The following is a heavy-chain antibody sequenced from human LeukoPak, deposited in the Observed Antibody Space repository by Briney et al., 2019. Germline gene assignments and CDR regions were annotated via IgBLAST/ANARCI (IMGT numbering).Heavy chain of an antibody. V-gene: IGHV4-4*07. Sequence: SETLSLTCTVSGGSISSYYWNWIRQPAGKGLEWIGHIYTSGSTNYNSSLKSRVTMSVDTSKNQFSAKLNSVIAADTAMYYCARGVYLGNGYYFDYWGQGTLVTVSS. CDR2: IYTSGST. CDR3: ARGVYLGNGYYFDY. D-gene: IGHD2-8*01. CDR1: GGSISSYY. J-gene: IGHJ4*02.